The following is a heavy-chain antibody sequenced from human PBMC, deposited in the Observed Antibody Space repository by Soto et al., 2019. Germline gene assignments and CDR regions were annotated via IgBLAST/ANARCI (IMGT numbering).Heavy chain of an antibody. Sequence: QVQLVQSGAEVKKPGASVKVSCKASGYTFTSYDINWVRQATGQGLEWMGWMNPNSGNTGYAQKFQGRVTMTRNTSISTAYMELGSLRSEDTAVYYCAADSSGYTDFDYWGQGTLVTVSS. CDR3: AADSSGYTDFDY. V-gene: IGHV1-8*01. J-gene: IGHJ4*02. D-gene: IGHD3-22*01. CDR1: GYTFTSYD. CDR2: MNPNSGNT.